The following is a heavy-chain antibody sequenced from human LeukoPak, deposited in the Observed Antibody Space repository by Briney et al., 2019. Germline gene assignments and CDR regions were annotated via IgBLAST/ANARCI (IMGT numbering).Heavy chain of an antibody. CDR3: ARDADTSMAWYY. J-gene: IGHJ4*02. D-gene: IGHD5-18*01. Sequence: SETLSLTCTVSNSSVTSGYYWGWIRQPPGKGLEWIGSSYHTGSPYYNPSLKSRVTISVDTSKNRFSLNVRSVTAADTAVYYCARDADTSMAWYYWGQGTLVTVSS. CDR1: NSSVTSGYY. V-gene: IGHV4-38-2*02. CDR2: SYHTGSP.